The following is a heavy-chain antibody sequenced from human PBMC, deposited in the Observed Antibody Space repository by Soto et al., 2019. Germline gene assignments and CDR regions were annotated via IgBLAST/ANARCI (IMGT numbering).Heavy chain of an antibody. CDR3: ARGPDGYCSHSRCYDNYYGMDV. CDR2: IYYTGST. J-gene: IGHJ6*01. D-gene: IGHD2-2*01. CDR1: GGSISSGDYY. V-gene: IGHV4-31*03. Sequence: PSETLSLTGSVSGGSISSGDYYWSWMRQHPWKGLEWIGYIYYTGSTYYNPSLKSRVTVSVATSKNPFSLNVSSVTAADTAVYYCARGPDGYCSHSRCYDNYYGMDVWGQGTTVTVCS.